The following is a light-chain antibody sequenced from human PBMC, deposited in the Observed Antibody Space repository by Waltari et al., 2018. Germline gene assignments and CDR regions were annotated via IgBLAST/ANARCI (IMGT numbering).Light chain of an antibody. CDR1: SGHSNYA. Sequence: QLVLTQSPSASASLGASVKLSCTLSSGHSNYAIAWHQQQPEKGPRYLMRINSDGRHSKGDGIPDRFSGSSSGAERYLTISSLQSEDEADYYCQTWGAGFRVFGGGTKLTVL. J-gene: IGLJ2*01. V-gene: IGLV4-69*01. CDR3: QTWGAGFRV. CDR2: INSDGRH.